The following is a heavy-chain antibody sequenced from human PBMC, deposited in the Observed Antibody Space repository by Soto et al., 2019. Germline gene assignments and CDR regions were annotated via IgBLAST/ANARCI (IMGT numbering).Heavy chain of an antibody. CDR3: AKDRGYTGYDFGYCFDH. D-gene: IGHD5-12*01. CDR2: ISGSGGDT. CDR1: GFTFGKYA. Sequence: GGSLRLSCAASGFTFGKYAMSWARQAPGKGLEWVSSISGSGGDTFYAGSVKGRFTISRDISKNTLSLQMDSLRAEDTAVYYCAKDRGYTGYDFGYCFDHWGRGSLVTVSS. V-gene: IGHV3-23*01. J-gene: IGHJ4*02.